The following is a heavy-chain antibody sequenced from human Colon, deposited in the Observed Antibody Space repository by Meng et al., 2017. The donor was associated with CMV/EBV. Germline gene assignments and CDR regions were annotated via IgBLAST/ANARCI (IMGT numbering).Heavy chain of an antibody. CDR2: IIPILGIA. Sequence: SVKVSCKASGGTSSSYAISWVRQAPGQGLEWMGGIIPILGIANYAQKFQGRVTITADKSTSTAYMELSSLRSEDTAVYYCAPYPGSSSTTDYWGQGTLVTVSS. V-gene: IGHV1-69*10. J-gene: IGHJ4*02. CDR3: APYPGSSSTTDY. D-gene: IGHD6-6*01. CDR1: GGTSSSYA.